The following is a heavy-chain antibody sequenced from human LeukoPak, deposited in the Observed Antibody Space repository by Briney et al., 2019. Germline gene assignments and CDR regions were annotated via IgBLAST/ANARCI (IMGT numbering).Heavy chain of an antibody. D-gene: IGHD6-13*01. Sequence: GGSLRLSCAASGFTFSRYGMHWVRQAPGKGLEWVTVIWYDGRNKYYADSVKGRFTIFRDNSKNKLYLQINSLRAEATAVYYCARDGEEIAAAGNQRYGMDVWGQGTTVTVSS. J-gene: IGHJ6*02. CDR2: IWYDGRNK. CDR1: GFTFSRYG. V-gene: IGHV3-33*01. CDR3: ARDGEEIAAAGNQRYGMDV.